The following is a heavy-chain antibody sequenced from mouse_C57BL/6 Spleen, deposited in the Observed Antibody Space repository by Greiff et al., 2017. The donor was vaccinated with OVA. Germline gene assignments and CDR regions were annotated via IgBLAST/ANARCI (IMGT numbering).Heavy chain of an antibody. Sequence: VQLQQSGAELMKPGASVKLSCKATGYTFTGYWIEWVKQRPGHGLEWIGEILPGSGSTNYNEKFKGKAKFTADTSYNAAYMQLSSLTTEDSAIYYCARGPDYYGSRAGYFDVWGTGTTVTVSA. J-gene: IGHJ1*03. CDR3: ARGPDYYGSRAGYFDV. CDR2: ILPGSGST. D-gene: IGHD1-1*01. CDR1: GYTFTGYW. V-gene: IGHV1-9*01.